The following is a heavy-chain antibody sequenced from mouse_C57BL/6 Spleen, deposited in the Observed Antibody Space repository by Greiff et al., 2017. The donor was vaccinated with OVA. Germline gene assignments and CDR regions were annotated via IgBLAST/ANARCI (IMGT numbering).Heavy chain of an antibody. V-gene: IGHV5-9*01. CDR3: ARGRPFAY. CDR1: GFTFSSYT. J-gene: IGHJ3*01. Sequence: EVKVEESGGGLVKPGGSLKLSCAASGFTFSSYTMSWVRQTPEKRLEWVATISGGGGNTYYPDSVKGRFTISRDNAKNTLYLQRSSLRSEDTALYYCARGRPFAYWGQGTLVTVSA. CDR2: ISGGGGNT.